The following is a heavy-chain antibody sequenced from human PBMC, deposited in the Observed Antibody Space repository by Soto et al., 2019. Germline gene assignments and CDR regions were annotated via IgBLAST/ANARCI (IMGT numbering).Heavy chain of an antibody. CDR3: ARDGVGTFDY. J-gene: IGHJ4*02. V-gene: IGHV3-7*01. Sequence: GGSLRLSCAASGFTFSIYWMSWVRQAPGKRLEWVANINQDGSEKNHLDSVKGRFTISRDNAKNSLYLQMDSLRAEDTAVYYCARDGVGTFDYWGQGTLVTVSS. D-gene: IGHD3-3*01. CDR2: INQDGSEK. CDR1: GFTFSIYW.